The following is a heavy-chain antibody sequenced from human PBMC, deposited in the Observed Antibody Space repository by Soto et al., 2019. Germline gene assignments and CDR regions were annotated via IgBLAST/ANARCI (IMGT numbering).Heavy chain of an antibody. J-gene: IGHJ3*02. CDR1: GYTFTSYG. Sequence: ASVKVSCKASGYTFTSYGISWVRQAPGQGLDWMGWISAYNGNTNYAQKLQGRVTMTTDTSTSTAYMELRSLRSDDTAVYYCARDFEYYDFWSGPQDAFGIWGQGTMVTVSS. D-gene: IGHD3-3*01. V-gene: IGHV1-18*04. CDR3: ARDFEYYDFWSGPQDAFGI. CDR2: ISAYNGNT.